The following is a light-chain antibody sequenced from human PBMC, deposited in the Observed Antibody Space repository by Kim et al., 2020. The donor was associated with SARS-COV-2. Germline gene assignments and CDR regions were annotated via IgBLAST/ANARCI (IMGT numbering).Light chain of an antibody. Sequence: GQRVTISCSGDRSNIGSNSVSWFQQLPGTAPKLLIYSNSQRPSGVPDRFSGSTSGTSASLAISGLQSEDETDYYCAAWDDSLNGVVFGGGTQLTVL. CDR3: AAWDDSLNGVV. CDR2: SNS. V-gene: IGLV1-44*01. J-gene: IGLJ2*01. CDR1: RSNIGSNS.